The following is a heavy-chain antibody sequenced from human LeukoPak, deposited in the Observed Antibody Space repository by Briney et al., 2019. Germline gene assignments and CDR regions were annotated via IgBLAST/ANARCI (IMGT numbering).Heavy chain of an antibody. CDR1: GFTFSSYA. CDR2: IYSGGST. Sequence: GGSLRLSCAASGFTFSSYAMSWVRQAPGKGLEWVSVIYSGGSTYYADSVKGRFTISRDNSKNTLYLQMNSLRAEDTAVYYCARDLRVRDGYRFDPWGQGTLVTVSS. CDR3: ARDLRVRDGYRFDP. V-gene: IGHV3-66*01. D-gene: IGHD5-24*01. J-gene: IGHJ5*02.